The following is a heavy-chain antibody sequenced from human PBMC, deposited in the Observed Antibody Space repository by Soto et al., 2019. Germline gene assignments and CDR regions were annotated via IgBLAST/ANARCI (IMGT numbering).Heavy chain of an antibody. CDR1: GITFSSFV. CDR3: AKEGYDAGAGNVDY. V-gene: IGHV3-23*01. J-gene: IGHJ4*02. D-gene: IGHD3-16*01. Sequence: EVQLLESGGGLLQPGGSLRLSCAASGITFSSFVMSWVRQAPGKGLEWVSGISDSGDSTYYADSVKGRFTISRDNSKNTLYLQMNSLRAEDTAVYYCAKEGYDAGAGNVDYWGQGTLVTVSS. CDR2: ISDSGDST.